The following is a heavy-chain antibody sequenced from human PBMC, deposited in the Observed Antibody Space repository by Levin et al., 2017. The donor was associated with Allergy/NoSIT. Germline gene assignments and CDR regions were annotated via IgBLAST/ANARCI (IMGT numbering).Heavy chain of an antibody. J-gene: IGHJ4*02. CDR1: GFTFSGYG. CDR3: ARWRGGVSNYYFDY. D-gene: IGHD2-8*02. CDR2: IWDDGSNK. Sequence: GESLKISCAPSGFTFSGYGMLWVRQAPGKGLESVAGIWDDGSNKYYLDSVKGRFTISRDNSKNTLFLQMDTLRAEDTAIYYCARWRGGVSNYYFDYWGQGTLVTVSS. V-gene: IGHV3-33*01.